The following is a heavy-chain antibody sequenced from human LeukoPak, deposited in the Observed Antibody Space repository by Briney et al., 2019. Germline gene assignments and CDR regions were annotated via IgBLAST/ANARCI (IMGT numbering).Heavy chain of an antibody. Sequence: ASVTVSFKASGYTFTIYAMHWVRQARGQRGEWMGWINAGNGNTKYSQKFQGRVTITRDTSASSAYMELSSLRSEDTAVYYCAREARGVATITFYFDYWGQGTLVTVSS. CDR2: INAGNGNT. D-gene: IGHD5-12*01. V-gene: IGHV1-3*01. CDR3: AREARGVATITFYFDY. J-gene: IGHJ4*02. CDR1: GYTFTIYA.